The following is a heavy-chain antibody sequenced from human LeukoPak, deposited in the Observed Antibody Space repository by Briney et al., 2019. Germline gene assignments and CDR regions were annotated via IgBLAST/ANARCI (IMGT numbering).Heavy chain of an antibody. D-gene: IGHD6-13*01. CDR1: GGSISSGGYS. CDR3: ARVGSSSWYYFDY. V-gene: IGHV4-30-2*01. J-gene: IGHJ4*02. CDR2: IYHSGST. Sequence: SETLSLTCAVSGGSISSGGYSWSCIRQPPGKGLEWIGYIYHSGSTYYNPSLKSRVTISVDRSKNQFSLKLSSVTAADTAVYYCARVGSSSWYYFDYWGEATLVTVSS.